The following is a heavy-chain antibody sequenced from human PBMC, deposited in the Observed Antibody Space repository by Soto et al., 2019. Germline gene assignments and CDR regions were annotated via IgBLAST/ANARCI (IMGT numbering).Heavy chain of an antibody. Sequence: VASVKVSCKASGGTFSSYAISWVRQAPGQGLEWMGGIIPIFGTANYAQKFQGRVTITADESTSTAYMELSSLRSEDTAVYYCARSSSSGWYADYYYYYGMDVWGQGTTVTVSS. D-gene: IGHD6-19*01. CDR3: ARSSSSGWYADYYYYYGMDV. CDR1: GGTFSSYA. V-gene: IGHV1-69*13. J-gene: IGHJ6*02. CDR2: IIPIFGTA.